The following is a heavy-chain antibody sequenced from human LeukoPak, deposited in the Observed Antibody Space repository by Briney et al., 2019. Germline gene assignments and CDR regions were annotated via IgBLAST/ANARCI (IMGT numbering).Heavy chain of an antibody. J-gene: IGHJ4*02. Sequence: GGSLRLSCAASGFTFNNAWMSWVRQAPGKGLEWVGRIKRKTDGGTTDYAAPVKGRFTISRDDSKNTLYLQMNSLKTEDTAVYYCTTQLRYSSSWYTPILYDYWGQGTLVTVSS. V-gene: IGHV3-15*01. CDR3: TTQLRYSSSWYTPILYDY. CDR2: IKRKTDGGTT. D-gene: IGHD6-13*01. CDR1: GFTFNNAW.